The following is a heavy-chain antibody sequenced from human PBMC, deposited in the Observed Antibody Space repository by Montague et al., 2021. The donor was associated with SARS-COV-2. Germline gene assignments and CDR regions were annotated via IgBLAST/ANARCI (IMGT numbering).Heavy chain of an antibody. V-gene: IGHV4-59*01. CDR2: TYYSGST. CDR3: SRSSGWMGNAFDI. J-gene: IGHJ3*02. Sequence: SETLSLTCTVSGGSISSYYWSWIRQPPVKGLEWIGNTYYSGSTNYTPSLKSQVTISVDTSKNQFSLKLSYVTAADTAVYYCSRSSGWMGNAFDIRGQGTMVTVSS. D-gene: IGHD6-19*01. CDR1: GGSISSYY.